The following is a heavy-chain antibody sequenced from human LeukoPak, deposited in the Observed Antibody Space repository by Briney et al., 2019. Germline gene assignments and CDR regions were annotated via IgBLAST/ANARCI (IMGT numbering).Heavy chain of an antibody. Sequence: NRSQTLSLTCIVSGGSIGRGDYFWTWIRQPPGKGLEWIGYISYSGSAHYNPSLKSRLTISIDRSKTQFSLSLTSVTAADTAVYYCARVNHVYCSTAACFRAGWFDPWGQGTLVTVSS. D-gene: IGHD2-15*01. CDR1: GGSIGRGDYF. V-gene: IGHV4-30-4*01. CDR3: ARVNHVYCSTAACFRAGWFDP. J-gene: IGHJ5*02. CDR2: ISYSGSA.